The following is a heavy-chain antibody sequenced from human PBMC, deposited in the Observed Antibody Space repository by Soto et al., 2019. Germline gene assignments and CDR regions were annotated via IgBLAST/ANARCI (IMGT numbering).Heavy chain of an antibody. CDR1: GYSVSSNSAA. D-gene: IGHD3-3*01. CDR3: ARDVGYDFWSGYFVDWFDP. J-gene: IGHJ5*02. Sequence: SQTLSLTCAISGYSVSSNSAAWNWIRQSPSRGLEWLGRTYYRSKWYNDYAVSVKSRITINPDTSKNQFSLQLNSVTPEDTAVYYCARDVGYDFWSGYFVDWFDPWGQGTLVTVSS. V-gene: IGHV6-1*01. CDR2: TYYRSKWYN.